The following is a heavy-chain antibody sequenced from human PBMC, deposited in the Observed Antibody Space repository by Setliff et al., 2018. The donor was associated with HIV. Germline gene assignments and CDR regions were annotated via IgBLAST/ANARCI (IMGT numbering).Heavy chain of an antibody. CDR1: GGSLSGYY. V-gene: IGHV4-34*01. CDR2: ISHSGIT. Sequence: SETLSLTCAVYGGSLSGYYWSWIRQPPGKGLEWIGEISHSGITNYNPFLKSRVSISVDTSKNQFSLKLTSVTAADTAVYYCVSGWATLLRGILTTGWFEPWGQGTLVTVSS. D-gene: IGHD3-10*01. J-gene: IGHJ5*02. CDR3: VSGWATLLRGILTTGWFEP.